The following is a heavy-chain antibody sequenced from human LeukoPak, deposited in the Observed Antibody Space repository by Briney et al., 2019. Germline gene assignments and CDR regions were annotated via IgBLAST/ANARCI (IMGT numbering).Heavy chain of an antibody. Sequence: ASVKVSCKASGYTFTAYYLHWVRQAPGQGLEWMGWLNPYSGDTNYAQNFQGRVSMTRDTSINTAYMELSRLRSDDTAVYYCVRSSYDSRLRFDDYWGQGTLVTVSS. V-gene: IGHV1-2*02. D-gene: IGHD3-22*01. CDR2: LNPYSGDT. CDR1: GYTFTAYY. J-gene: IGHJ4*02. CDR3: VRSSYDSRLRFDDY.